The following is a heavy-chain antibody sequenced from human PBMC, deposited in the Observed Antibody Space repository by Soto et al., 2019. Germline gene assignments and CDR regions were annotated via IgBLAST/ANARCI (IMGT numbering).Heavy chain of an antibody. D-gene: IGHD2-21*02. CDR1: GGSISSGDYY. CDR2: IYYSGST. Sequence: QVQLQESGPGLVKPSQTLSLTCTVSGGSISSGDYYWSWIRQPPGKGLEWIGYIYYSGSTSYNPSLKSRVTISVDTSKNQFSLKLSSVTAADTAVYYCARGGACGGDCYSEDAFDIWGQGTMVTVSS. J-gene: IGHJ3*02. CDR3: ARGGACGGDCYSEDAFDI. V-gene: IGHV4-30-4*01.